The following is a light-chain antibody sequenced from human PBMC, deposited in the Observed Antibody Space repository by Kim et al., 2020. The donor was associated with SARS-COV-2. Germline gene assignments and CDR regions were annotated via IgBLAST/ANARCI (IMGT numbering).Light chain of an antibody. CDR2: YDT. CDR3: QVWDGPTDHAV. CDR1: DRGTKF. Sequence: APGETARISWEGDDRGTKFVHWYHQMPGEAPLVVTYYDTHRPAGIPARFSGSNSGNTATLTIREVEAGDEGDYFCQVWDGPTDHAVFGGGTQLTVL. V-gene: IGLV3-21*04. J-gene: IGLJ2*01.